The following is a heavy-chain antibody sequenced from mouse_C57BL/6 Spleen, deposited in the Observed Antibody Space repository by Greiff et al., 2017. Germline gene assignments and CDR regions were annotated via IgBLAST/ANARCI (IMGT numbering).Heavy chain of an antibody. V-gene: IGHV1-66*01. CDR3: ARQTAQATYAMDY. CDR1: GYSFTSYY. CDR2: IYPGSGNT. J-gene: IGHJ4*01. Sequence: VQLQQSGPELVKPGASVKISCKASGYSFTSYYIHWVKQRPGQGLEWIGWIYPGSGNTKYNEKFKGKATLTADTSSSTAYMQLSSLTSEDSAVYYCARQTAQATYAMDYWGQGTSVTVSS. D-gene: IGHD3-2*02.